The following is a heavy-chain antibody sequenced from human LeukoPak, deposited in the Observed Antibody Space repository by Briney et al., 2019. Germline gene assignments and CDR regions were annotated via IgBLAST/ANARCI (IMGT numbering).Heavy chain of an antibody. J-gene: IGHJ6*02. Sequence: ASVKVSCTASGYTFTSYAMHWVRQAPGQRLEWMGWINAGNGNTKYSQKFQGRVTITRDTSASTAYMELSSLRSEDTAVYYCARGTKYSSSWDYYYYGMDVWGQGTTVTVSS. V-gene: IGHV1-3*01. CDR2: INAGNGNT. CDR3: ARGTKYSSSWDYYYYGMDV. CDR1: GYTFTSYA. D-gene: IGHD6-13*01.